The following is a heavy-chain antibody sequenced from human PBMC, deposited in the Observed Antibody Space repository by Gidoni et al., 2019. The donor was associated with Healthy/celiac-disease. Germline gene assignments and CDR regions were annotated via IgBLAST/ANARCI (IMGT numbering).Heavy chain of an antibody. CDR1: GGSISSSSYY. CDR3: AGRPVAGFGVVIRSYWYFDL. Sequence: QLQLQESGPGLVKPSETLSLTCTVSGGSISSSSYYWGWIRQPPGKGLEWIGSIYYSGSTYYNPSLKSRVTISVDTSKNQFSLKLSSVTAADTAVYYCAGRPVAGFGVVIRSYWYFDLWGRGTLVTVSS. J-gene: IGHJ2*01. D-gene: IGHD3-3*01. CDR2: IYYSGST. V-gene: IGHV4-39*01.